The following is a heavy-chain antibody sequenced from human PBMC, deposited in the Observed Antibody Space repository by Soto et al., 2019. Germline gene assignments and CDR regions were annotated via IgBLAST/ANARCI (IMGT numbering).Heavy chain of an antibody. CDR2: INQDGSED. V-gene: IGHV3-7*01. CDR3: ARDTQLPLVRSGDYMDV. CDR1: GFTFSNYW. J-gene: IGHJ6*03. Sequence: EVQLVESGGGLVQPGGSLRLSCTASGFTFSNYWMNWVRQAPGKGLEWVANINQDGSEDYYVGSVKGRFTISRDNAKNSLYLQMNGLRAEDTAVYYCARDTQLPLVRSGDYMDVWGKGTTVTVSS. D-gene: IGHD2-2*01.